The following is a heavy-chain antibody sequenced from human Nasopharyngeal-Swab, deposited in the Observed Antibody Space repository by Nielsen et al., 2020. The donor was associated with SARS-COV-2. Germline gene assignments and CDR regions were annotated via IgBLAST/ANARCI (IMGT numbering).Heavy chain of an antibody. J-gene: IGHJ4*02. CDR3: AKDHSSCWGGDY. CDR2: ISTSGGST. CDR1: GFTFSSYA. D-gene: IGHD6-19*01. V-gene: IGHV3-23*01. Sequence: GGSLRLSCAASGFTFSSYAMSWVRQAPGKGLEWVSAISTSGGSTYYADSVKGRFTISRDNSENTLYLQMNSLSVEDTAVYYCAKDHSSCWGGDYWGQGTLVAVSS.